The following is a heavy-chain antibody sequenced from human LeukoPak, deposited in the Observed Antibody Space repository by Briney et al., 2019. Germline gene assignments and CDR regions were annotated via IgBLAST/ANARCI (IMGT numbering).Heavy chain of an antibody. CDR3: AKAIVSYYGSGRNDAFDI. D-gene: IGHD3-10*01. Sequence: GGSLRLSCAASRFFSSVYAMAWGRQAPGKGLEWVSAISGSGGNTYCADSVKGRFTISRDNSKNTLYLQMNSLRAEDTAVYYCAKAIVSYYGSGRNDAFDIWGQGTMVAVSS. CDR1: RFFSSVYA. J-gene: IGHJ3*02. V-gene: IGHV3-23*01. CDR2: ISGSGGNT.